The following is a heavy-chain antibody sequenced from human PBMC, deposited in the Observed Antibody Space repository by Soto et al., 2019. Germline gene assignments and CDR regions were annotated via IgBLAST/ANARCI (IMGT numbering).Heavy chain of an antibody. CDR2: VSAGGRYI. CDR1: GFTFKSYN. J-gene: IGHJ4*02. D-gene: IGHD3-10*01. V-gene: IGHV3-21*06. Sequence: EVQLVESGGGLVKPGESLRLSCAASGFTFKSYNMNWVRQAPGKGLEWVSSVSAGGRYIYYRDSVKGRFTISRDNARDVMYLQLNSLRAEDTGVYYCARDYGVYDLRGEFDFWGQGTLVSVSS. CDR3: ARDYGVYDLRGEFDF.